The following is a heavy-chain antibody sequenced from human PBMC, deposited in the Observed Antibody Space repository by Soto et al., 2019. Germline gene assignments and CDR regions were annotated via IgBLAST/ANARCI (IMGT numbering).Heavy chain of an antibody. CDR1: GFTFSSYG. Sequence: QVQLVESGGGVVQPGRSLRLSCAASGFTFSSYGMHWVRQAPGKGLEWVAVIWYDGSNKYYADSVKGRFTISRDNSKNTLYQQMNSLRAEDTAVYYCARPIYAVAVAGTGGYYYGMDVWGQGTTVTVSS. J-gene: IGHJ6*02. CDR3: ARPIYAVAVAGTGGYYYGMDV. V-gene: IGHV3-33*01. CDR2: IWYDGSNK. D-gene: IGHD6-19*01.